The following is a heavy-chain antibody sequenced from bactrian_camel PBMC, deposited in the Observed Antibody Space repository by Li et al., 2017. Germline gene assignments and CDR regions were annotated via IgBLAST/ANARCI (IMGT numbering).Heavy chain of an antibody. CDR2: ISSDGRYT. CDR1: GFTFRDDN. V-gene: IGHV3S6*01. CDR3: ARWNQLKN. Sequence: HVQLVESGGGLVQPGGSLRLSCVASGFTFRDDNMNWVRQAPGMGLEWVSGISSDGRYTFYSDSVKGRFTISRDNAKSTLYLQMNSLKSDGAALYYCARWNQLKNWGQGTQVTVS. D-gene: IGHD1*01. J-gene: IGHJ4*01.